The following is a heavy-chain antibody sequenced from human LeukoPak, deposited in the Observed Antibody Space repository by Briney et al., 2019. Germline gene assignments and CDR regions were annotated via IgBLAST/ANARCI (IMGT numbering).Heavy chain of an antibody. D-gene: IGHD4-23*01. CDR3: ARAGGSVVPPFDY. CDR1: GGSISSGDYY. Sequence: SETLSLTCTVSGGSISSGDYYWSWIRQPPGKGLEWIGYIYYSGSTYYNPSLKSRVTISVDTSKNQFSLKLSSVTAADTAVYYCARAGGSVVPPFDYWGQRTLVTVSS. V-gene: IGHV4-30-4*01. J-gene: IGHJ4*02. CDR2: IYYSGST.